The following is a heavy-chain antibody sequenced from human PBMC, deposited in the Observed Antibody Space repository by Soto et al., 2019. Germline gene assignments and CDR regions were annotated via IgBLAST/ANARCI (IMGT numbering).Heavy chain of an antibody. V-gene: IGHV1-18*01. CDR1: GYTFTSYG. CDR3: ARVTRQLVRSNNWFDP. J-gene: IGHJ5*02. Sequence: QVQLVQSGAEVKKPGASVKVSCKASGYTFTSYGISWVRQAPGQGLEWMGWISAYNGNTNYAQKLQGRVTMTTDTSTSTDYMELRSLRSDETAVYYCARVTRQLVRSNNWFDPWGQGTLVTVSS. CDR2: ISAYNGNT. D-gene: IGHD6-6*01.